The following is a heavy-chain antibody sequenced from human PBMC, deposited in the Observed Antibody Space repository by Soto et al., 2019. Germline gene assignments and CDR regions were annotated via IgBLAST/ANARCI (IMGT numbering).Heavy chain of an antibody. CDR1: GFTFSSYS. V-gene: IGHV3-21*01. J-gene: IGHJ4*02. CDR3: ARDLSITVASLPDS. D-gene: IGHD6-19*01. CDR2: ISSSSSYI. Sequence: PGGSLRLSCAASGFTFSSYSMNWVRQAPGKGLEWVSSISSSSSYIYYADSVKGRFTISRDNAKNSLYLQMNSLRAEDTAVYYCARDLSITVASLPDSWGQGTLLTVSS.